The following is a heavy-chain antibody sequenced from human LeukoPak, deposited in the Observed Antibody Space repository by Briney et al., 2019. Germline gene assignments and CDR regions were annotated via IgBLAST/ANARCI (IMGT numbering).Heavy chain of an antibody. Sequence: ASVKVSCKASGYTFTSYYMHWVRQAPGQGLEWMGIINPSGGSTSYAQKFQGRVTMTRDMSTSTVYMELSSLRSEDTAVYYCARMTTEGCFDYWGQGTLVTVSS. V-gene: IGHV1-46*01. J-gene: IGHJ4*02. CDR2: INPSGGST. CDR1: GYTFTSYY. CDR3: ARMTTEGCFDY. D-gene: IGHD4-11*01.